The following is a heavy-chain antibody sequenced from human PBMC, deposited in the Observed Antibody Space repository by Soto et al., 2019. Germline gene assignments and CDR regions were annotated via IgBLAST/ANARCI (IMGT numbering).Heavy chain of an antibody. CDR2: IYWDDDK. D-gene: IGHD4-17*01. J-gene: IGHJ4*02. CDR3: AHSRGSGDPFDD. Sequence: QITLKESGPTLVKPTQTLTLTCTFSGFSLSTSGVGVGWIRQPPGKALEWLAVIYWDDDKRYSQSLKSRLTITKDTSKNQVVLTMTNMDPVDTATYYCAHSRGSGDPFDDWGQGTLVTVSS. CDR1: GFSLSTSGVG. V-gene: IGHV2-5*02.